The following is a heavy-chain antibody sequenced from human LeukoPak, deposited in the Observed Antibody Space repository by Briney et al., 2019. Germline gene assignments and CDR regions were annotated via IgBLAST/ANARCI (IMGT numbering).Heavy chain of an antibody. CDR3: ARDQPGRYCYYYGMDV. V-gene: IGHV3-11*01. D-gene: IGHD1-14*01. Sequence: GGSLRLPCAASGFTFSDYYMSWIRQAPGKGLEWVSYISSSGSTIYYADSVKGRFTISRDNAKNSLYLQMNSLRAEDTAVYYCARDQPGRYCYYYGMDVWGQGTTVTVSS. J-gene: IGHJ6*02. CDR2: ISSSGSTI. CDR1: GFTFSDYY.